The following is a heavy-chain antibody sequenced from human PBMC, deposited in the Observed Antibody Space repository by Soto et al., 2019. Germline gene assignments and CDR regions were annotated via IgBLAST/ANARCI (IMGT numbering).Heavy chain of an antibody. V-gene: IGHV3-53*01. CDR2: IYSGGYT. Sequence: GGSLRLSCAASGFTVSSNYMSWVRQAPEKGLEWVSVIYSGGYTQYADSVKGRFTISRDNSKNTLYLQMNSLRAEDTAVYYCARDYSSSGGMDVWGQGTTVTVSS. J-gene: IGHJ6*02. CDR1: GFTVSSNY. CDR3: ARDYSSSGGMDV. D-gene: IGHD6-6*01.